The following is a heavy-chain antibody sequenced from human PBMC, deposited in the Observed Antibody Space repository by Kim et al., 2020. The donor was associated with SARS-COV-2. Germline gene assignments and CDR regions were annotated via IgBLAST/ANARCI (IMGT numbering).Heavy chain of an antibody. CDR2: IIPILGIA. CDR3: ARDGATVVTEFDY. D-gene: IGHD4-17*01. J-gene: IGHJ4*02. Sequence: SVKVSCKASGGTFSSYAISWVRQAPGQGLEWMGRIIPILGIANYAQKFQGRVTITADKSTSTAYMELSSLRSEDTAVDYCARDGATVVTEFDYWGQGTLVTVSS. CDR1: GGTFSSYA. V-gene: IGHV1-69*04.